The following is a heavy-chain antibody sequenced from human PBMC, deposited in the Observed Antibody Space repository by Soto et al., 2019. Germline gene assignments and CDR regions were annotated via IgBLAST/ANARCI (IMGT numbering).Heavy chain of an antibody. CDR2: VTIDGSGT. J-gene: IGHJ4*02. Sequence: PGGSLRLSCVASGFTFTTYWMYWVRKAPGKGPVWVSRVTIDGSGTTYADFVKGRFTSSRDNARNTLFLQMNSLRVDDTAVYYCVRDRGTFSEYWGQGTQVTVSS. CDR3: VRDRGTFSEY. CDR1: GFTFTTYW. V-gene: IGHV3-74*01. D-gene: IGHD2-15*01.